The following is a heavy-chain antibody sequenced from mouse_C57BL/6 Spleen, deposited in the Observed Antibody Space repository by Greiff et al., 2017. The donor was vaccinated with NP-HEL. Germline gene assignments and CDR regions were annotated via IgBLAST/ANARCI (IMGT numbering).Heavy chain of an antibody. D-gene: IGHD2-3*01. V-gene: IGHV1-69*01. CDR2: IDPSDSYT. Sequence: VQLQQPGAELVMPGASVKLSCKASGYTFTSYWMHWVKQRPGQGLEWIGEIDPSDSYTNYNQKFKGKSTLTVDKSSSTAYMQLSSLTSEDSAVYYCARGDGYYRFAYWGQGTLVTVSA. J-gene: IGHJ3*01. CDR1: GYTFTSYW. CDR3: ARGDGYYRFAY.